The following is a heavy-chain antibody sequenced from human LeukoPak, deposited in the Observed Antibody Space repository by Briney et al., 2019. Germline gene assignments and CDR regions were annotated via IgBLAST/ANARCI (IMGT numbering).Heavy chain of an antibody. D-gene: IGHD6-19*01. CDR2: IYYSGST. J-gene: IGHJ4*02. Sequence: PSETLSLTCTVSGGSISTYYWTWIRQPPGKGLEWIGYIYYSGSTNYNPSLKSRVTISLDTSKNQFSLKLTSVTAADTAVYYCARATYSRGWFHFDYWGRGTLVTVSS. V-gene: IGHV4-59*13. CDR3: ARATYSRGWFHFDY. CDR1: GGSISTYY.